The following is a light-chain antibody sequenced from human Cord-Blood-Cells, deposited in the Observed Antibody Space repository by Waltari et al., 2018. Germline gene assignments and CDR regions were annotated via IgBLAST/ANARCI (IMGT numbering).Light chain of an antibody. CDR3: QAWDSSTVV. V-gene: IGLV3-1*01. CDR1: KLGDKY. Sequence: SYELTQPPSVSVSPGQTASITCSGDKLGDKYACWYQQKTGQPPVLVIYQDSKRPSGIRERFSGSNSGNTATLTISGTQAMDEADYYCQAWDSSTVVFGGGTKLTVL. CDR2: QDS. J-gene: IGLJ2*01.